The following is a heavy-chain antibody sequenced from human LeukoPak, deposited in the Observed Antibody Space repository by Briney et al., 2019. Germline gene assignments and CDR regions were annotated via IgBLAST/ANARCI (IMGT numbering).Heavy chain of an antibody. Sequence: GASVKVSCKASGGTFSSYAISWVRQAPGQGLEWMGGIIPMFDTPNYVQEFQGRVTITADESASTVYMELSSLTSDDTAVYYCARESNSLYYFDYWGQGTLVTVSS. CDR1: GGTFSSYA. V-gene: IGHV1-69*13. J-gene: IGHJ4*02. CDR3: ARESNSLYYFDY. D-gene: IGHD3-10*01. CDR2: IIPMFDTP.